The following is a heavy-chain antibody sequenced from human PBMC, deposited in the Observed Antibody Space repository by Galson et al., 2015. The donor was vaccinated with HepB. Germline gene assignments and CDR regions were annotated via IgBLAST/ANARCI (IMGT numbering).Heavy chain of an antibody. D-gene: IGHD3-10*01. J-gene: IGHJ6*02. Sequence: SETLSLTCAVYGGSFSGYYWSWIRQPPGKGLEWIGEINHSGSTNYNPSLKSRVTISVDTSKNQFSLKLSSVTAADTAVYYCAGHGGFGELYYYYGMDVWGQGTTVTVSS. V-gene: IGHV4-34*01. CDR3: AGHGGFGELYYYYGMDV. CDR2: INHSGST. CDR1: GGSFSGYY.